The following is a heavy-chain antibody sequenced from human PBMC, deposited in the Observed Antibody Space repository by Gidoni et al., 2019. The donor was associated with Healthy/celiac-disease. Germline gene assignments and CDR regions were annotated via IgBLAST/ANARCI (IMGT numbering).Heavy chain of an antibody. Sequence: QVQLQESGPGLVKPSETLSLTCAVSGYSISNGYYWGWIRQPPGKGLEWIGSIYHSGSTYYNPSLQSRVTISVDTSKNQFSLKLSSVTAADTAVYYCARAPRLAPAHFKWFDPWGQGTLVTVSS. CDR3: ARAPRLAPAHFKWFDP. CDR2: IYHSGST. CDR1: GYSISNGYY. D-gene: IGHD3-3*02. J-gene: IGHJ5*02. V-gene: IGHV4-38-2*01.